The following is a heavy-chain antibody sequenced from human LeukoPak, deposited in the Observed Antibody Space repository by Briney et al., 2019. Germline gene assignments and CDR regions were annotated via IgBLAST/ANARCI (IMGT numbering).Heavy chain of an antibody. CDR2: IIPIFGTA. Sequence: SVKVSCKASGGTFSSYAISWVRQAPGQGLEWMGGIIPIFGTANYAQKFQGRVTITTDESTSTAYMELSSLRSEDTAVYYCATLERWPNPWDFQHWGRGTLVTVSS. D-gene: IGHD5-24*01. CDR1: GGTFSSYA. V-gene: IGHV1-69*05. J-gene: IGHJ1*01. CDR3: ATLERWPNPWDFQH.